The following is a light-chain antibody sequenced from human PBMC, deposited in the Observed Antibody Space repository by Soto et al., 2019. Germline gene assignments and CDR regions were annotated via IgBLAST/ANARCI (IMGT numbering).Light chain of an antibody. CDR1: QDVSIF. CDR2: DAS. Sequence: EILLAQSPATLSLSPGERATLSCKASQDVSIFLAWYQQKPGQAPRLLIHDASNRATGVPARFIGSGSGRDFTLTITSLDPEDFAVYYCQQRSTWLYTFGQGTKLEV. V-gene: IGKV3-11*02. CDR3: QQRSTWLYT. J-gene: IGKJ2*01.